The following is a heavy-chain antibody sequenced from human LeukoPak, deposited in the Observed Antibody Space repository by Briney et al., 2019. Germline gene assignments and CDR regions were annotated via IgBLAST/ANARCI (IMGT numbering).Heavy chain of an antibody. CDR2: IYSGGST. CDR3: AKDRVSPSGYFDY. Sequence: GGSLRLSCAASGFTVSSNYMSWVRQAPGKGLEWVSVIYSGGSTYYADSVKGRFTISRDNSKNTLYLQMNSLRAEGTAVYYCAKDRVSPSGYFDYWGQGTLVTVSS. CDR1: GFTVSSNY. D-gene: IGHD3-10*01. V-gene: IGHV3-53*01. J-gene: IGHJ4*02.